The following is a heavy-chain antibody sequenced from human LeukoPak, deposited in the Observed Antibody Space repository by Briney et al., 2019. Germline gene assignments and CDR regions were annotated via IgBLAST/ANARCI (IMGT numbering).Heavy chain of an antibody. CDR3: AKRVSYSNSAAYFDC. D-gene: IGHD6-6*01. Sequence: GGSLRLSCAASGFTFSSYAMSWVRQAPGEGLEWVSAISDGADSTYYADSVRGRFTISRDNFMNTLYLQMNSLRADDTAVYYCAKRVSYSNSAAYFDCWGQGTLVTVSS. J-gene: IGHJ4*02. V-gene: IGHV3-23*01. CDR1: GFTFSSYA. CDR2: ISDGADST.